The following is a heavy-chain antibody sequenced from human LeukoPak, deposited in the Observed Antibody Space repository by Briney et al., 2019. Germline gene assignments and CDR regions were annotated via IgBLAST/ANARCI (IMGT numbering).Heavy chain of an antibody. CDR3: TTSMSRGVTAARN. Sequence: GGSLRLSCAASGIIFGNFWMSWVRQAPGKGLQWVGRIKPKIDGGATAYTAPVSGRFTISRDDSQNILYLQMNNLEAEDTALYYCTTSMSRGVTAARNWGQGTLVAVSS. J-gene: IGHJ4*02. CDR2: IKPKIDGGAT. V-gene: IGHV3-15*01. D-gene: IGHD2-21*02. CDR1: GIIFGNFW.